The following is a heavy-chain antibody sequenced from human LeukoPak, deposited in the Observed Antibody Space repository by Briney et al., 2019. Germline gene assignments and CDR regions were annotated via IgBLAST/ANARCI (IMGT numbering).Heavy chain of an antibody. CDR2: IYYDGSNK. J-gene: IGHJ4*02. D-gene: IGHD5-12*01. CDR3: ASERGYTGYDYGYFDY. V-gene: IGHV3-33*01. Sequence: GGSLRLSCAASGLTFRNYGMHWVRQAPGKGLEWAAVIYYDGSNKYYADSVKGRFTISRDNSKNTLYLQMNSLRAEDTAVYYCASERGYTGYDYGYFDYWGQGTLVTVSS. CDR1: GLTFRNYG.